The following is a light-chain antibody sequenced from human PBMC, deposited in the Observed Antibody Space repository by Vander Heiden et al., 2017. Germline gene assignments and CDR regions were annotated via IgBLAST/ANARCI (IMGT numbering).Light chain of an antibody. V-gene: IGKV3-11*01. J-gene: IGKJ4*01. CDR2: DAS. Sequence: EIVSTQSPATLYLSPGERATLSCRASQSASNYLAWYQHKPDQAPRLLIYDASNSDAGIPARFSGSGSGTDFTLTISSLEPEDFAVYYCQQRSNWPPEVTFGGGTKVEIK. CDR3: QQRSNWPPEVT. CDR1: QSASNY.